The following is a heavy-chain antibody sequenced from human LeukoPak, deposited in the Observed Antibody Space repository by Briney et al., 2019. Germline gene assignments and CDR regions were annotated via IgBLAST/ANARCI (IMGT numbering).Heavy chain of an antibody. CDR1: GGSLSGYY. D-gene: IGHD1-26*01. Sequence: PSETLSLTCAVYGGSLSGYYWSWIRQPPGKGLEWIGEINHSGSTNYNPSLKSRVTISVDTSKNQFSLKLSSVTAADTAVYYCARGLISGSYSRSLDYWGQGTLVTVSS. V-gene: IGHV4-34*01. CDR2: INHSGST. CDR3: ARGLISGSYSRSLDY. J-gene: IGHJ4*02.